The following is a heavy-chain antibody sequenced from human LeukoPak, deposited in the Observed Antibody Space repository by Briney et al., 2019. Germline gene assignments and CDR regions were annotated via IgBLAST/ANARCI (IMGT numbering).Heavy chain of an antibody. J-gene: IGHJ4*02. V-gene: IGHV4-39*07. CDR3: ARGVYFDY. Sequence: SETLSLTCTVSGGSISSSSYYWGWIRQPPGKGLEWIGSIYYSGSTYYNPSLKSRVTISVDTSKNQFSLKLSSVTAADTAVYYCARGVYFDYWGQGTLVTVSS. CDR2: IYYSGST. CDR1: GGSISSSSYY.